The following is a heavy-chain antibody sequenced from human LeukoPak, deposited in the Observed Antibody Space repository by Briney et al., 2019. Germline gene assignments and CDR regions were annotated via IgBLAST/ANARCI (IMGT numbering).Heavy chain of an antibody. CDR1: GGSISSSSYY. Sequence: SETLSLTCTVSGGSISSSSYYWTWIRQPPGKGLEWNGYIYYSGITNYNPSLKSRVTISVDTSKNQFSLKLSSVTAADTAVYYCARSGFSMYYGSGKRGWFDPWGQGTLVTVSS. CDR2: IYYSGIT. J-gene: IGHJ5*02. D-gene: IGHD3-10*01. CDR3: ARSGFSMYYGSGKRGWFDP. V-gene: IGHV4-61*05.